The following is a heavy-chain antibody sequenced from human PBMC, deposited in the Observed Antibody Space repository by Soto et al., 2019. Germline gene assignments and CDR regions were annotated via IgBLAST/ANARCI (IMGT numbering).Heavy chain of an antibody. Sequence: GASVKVSCKASGYTFNNYDIHWVRQAPGHGLEWMGWMNPNSGNTGYAQNFRGRVTMTQNTAIGTAYMELSSLRSDDTATYCCTRAYGAETFDFWGQGTRVTVSS. CDR3: TRAYGAETFDF. CDR1: GYTFNNYD. J-gene: IGHJ5*01. D-gene: IGHD3-10*01. CDR2: MNPNSGNT. V-gene: IGHV1-8*02.